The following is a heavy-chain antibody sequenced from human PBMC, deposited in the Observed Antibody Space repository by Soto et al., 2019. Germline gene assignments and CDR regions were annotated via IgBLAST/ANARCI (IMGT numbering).Heavy chain of an antibody. V-gene: IGHV1-69*02. Sequence: QVQLVQSGAEVKKPGSSVKVSCKASGGTFSSYTISWVRQAPGQGLEWMGRIIPILGIANYAQKFQGRVTITAHKTTSTAYIELTSPRSEDTAVYYCASSSGSYYTVIFDYWGQGTLVTVSS. CDR3: ASSSGSYYTVIFDY. D-gene: IGHD1-26*01. J-gene: IGHJ4*02. CDR2: IIPILGIA. CDR1: GGTFSSYT.